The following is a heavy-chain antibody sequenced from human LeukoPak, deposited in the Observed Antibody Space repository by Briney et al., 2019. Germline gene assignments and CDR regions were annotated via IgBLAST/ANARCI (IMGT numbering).Heavy chain of an antibody. CDR3: ARSVTSSWYGDFQH. Sequence: SETLSLTCTVSGGSMSGYFWSWIRQPPGKGLEWIGYIYYSGSTNYNPSLRSRVTISVDTSKNQFSLKLSSVTAADTAVYYCARSVTSSWYGDFQHWGQGTLVTVSS. D-gene: IGHD6-13*01. V-gene: IGHV4-59*01. CDR1: GGSMSGYF. J-gene: IGHJ1*01. CDR2: IYYSGST.